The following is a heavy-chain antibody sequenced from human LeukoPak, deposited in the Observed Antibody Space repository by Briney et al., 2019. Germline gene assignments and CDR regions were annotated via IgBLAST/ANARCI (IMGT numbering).Heavy chain of an antibody. CDR1: GFSFRNYW. J-gene: IGHJ4*02. D-gene: IGHD2-15*01. CDR2: TKPDGSAE. Sequence: GGSLRLSCAASGFSFRNYWMGWVRQAPGKGLEWVANTKPDGSAEYYADSVRGRFSTSRDNANNLLYLQTNSLRAEDTAVYYCARDGGLHTNFDYWGQGTLVTVSS. CDR3: ARDGGLHTNFDY. V-gene: IGHV3-7*01.